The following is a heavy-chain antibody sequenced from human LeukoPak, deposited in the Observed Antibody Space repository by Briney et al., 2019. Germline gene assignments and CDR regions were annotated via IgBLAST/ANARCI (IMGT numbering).Heavy chain of an antibody. CDR2: IYHSGST. Sequence: SETLFLTCAASGYSISSGYYWGWIRQPPGKGLEWIGSIYHSGSTYYNPSLKSRVAISVDTSKNQFSLKLSSVTAADTAVYYCARARRIAAAGPFDYWGRGTLVTVS. V-gene: IGHV4-38-2*01. J-gene: IGHJ4*02. CDR3: ARARRIAAAGPFDY. CDR1: GYSISSGYY. D-gene: IGHD6-13*01.